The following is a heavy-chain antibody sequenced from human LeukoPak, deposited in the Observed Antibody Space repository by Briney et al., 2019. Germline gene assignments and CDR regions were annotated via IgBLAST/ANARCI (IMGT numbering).Heavy chain of an antibody. V-gene: IGHV4-4*02. CDR2: IYYSGST. J-gene: IGHJ4*02. CDR1: GGSVSSSNW. Sequence: SGTLSLTCAVSGGSVSSSNWWSWVRQPPGKGLEWIGYIYYSGSTNYNPSLKSRVTISVDTSKNQFSLKLSSVTAADTAVYYCARVPDSSGWTTFDYWGQGTLVTVSS. D-gene: IGHD6-19*01. CDR3: ARVPDSSGWTTFDY.